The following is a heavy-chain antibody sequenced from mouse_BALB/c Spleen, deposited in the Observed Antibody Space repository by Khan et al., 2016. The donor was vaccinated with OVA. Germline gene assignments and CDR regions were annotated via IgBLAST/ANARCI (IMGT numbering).Heavy chain of an antibody. CDR3: ARWDLRRDFDY. J-gene: IGHJ2*01. V-gene: IGHV1-7*01. CDR1: GYTFLNYW. CDR2: INPSLAYT. D-gene: IGHD1-1*01. Sequence: QVQLKESGAELAKPGASVKMSCKASGYTFLNYWILWVKQRPGQGLDWIGYINPSLAYTEYNQNFKNKATLTADKSSRTASIQLSNLPSTASQVFYCARWDLRRDFDYWGQGTTLTVSS.